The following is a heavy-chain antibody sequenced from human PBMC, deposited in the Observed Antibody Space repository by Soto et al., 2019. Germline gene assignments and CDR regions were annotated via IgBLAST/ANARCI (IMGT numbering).Heavy chain of an antibody. CDR1: GGSISSYY. CDR2: IHYNGNT. CDR3: AREGNLGRWLQPLDF. J-gene: IGHJ4*02. D-gene: IGHD5-12*01. V-gene: IGHV4-59*01. Sequence: PSATLSLTCNVSGGSISSYYWSWVRQPPGKGLEWIGNIHYNGNTKYNPSLKSRVTMSLDTSKNQFSLRLISVTAADTAKYFCAREGNLGRWLQPLDFWGQGTLVTVSS.